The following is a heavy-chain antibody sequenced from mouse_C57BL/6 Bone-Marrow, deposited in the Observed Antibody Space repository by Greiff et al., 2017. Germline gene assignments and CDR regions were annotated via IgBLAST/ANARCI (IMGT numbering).Heavy chain of an antibody. V-gene: IGHV1-82*01. Sequence: VQLQESGPELVKPGASVKISCKASGYAFSSSWMNWVKQRPGKGLEWIGRIYPGDGDTNYNGKFKGKATLTADKSSSTAYMQLSSLTSDVSAVSFCARLRRVFDYWGQGTTLTVSS. CDR3: ARLRRVFDY. D-gene: IGHD2-12*01. J-gene: IGHJ2*01. CDR2: IYPGDGDT. CDR1: GYAFSSSW.